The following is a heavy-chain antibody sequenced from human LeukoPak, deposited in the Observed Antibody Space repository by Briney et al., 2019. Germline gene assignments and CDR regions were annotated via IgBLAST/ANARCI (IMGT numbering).Heavy chain of an antibody. CDR3: AGDRGITITKDFDY. V-gene: IGHV1-24*01. J-gene: IGHJ4*02. Sequence: ASVKVSCKVSGSTLAESYIHWLRQAPGKGLEWMGGYDPEEGGIIYAQKFLDRVTMTEDTSTTTAYMEVSSLRSEDMAVYFCAGDRGITITKDFDYWGQGTVVTVSS. CDR1: GSTLAESY. D-gene: IGHD1-1*01. CDR2: YDPEEGGI.